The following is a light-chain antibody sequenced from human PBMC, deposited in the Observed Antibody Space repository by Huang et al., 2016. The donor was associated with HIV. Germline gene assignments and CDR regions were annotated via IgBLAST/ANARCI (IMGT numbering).Light chain of an antibody. Sequence: DVVVTQSPDSLALSLGERAVINCTFSPSVFNSSNTKNYLSWYQVKLGQPPKLLIYWESTRESGVPDRFSGSGSGTEFTLTISKLQAEDVAVYYCHQYYRTPQTFGQGTKV. CDR2: WES. J-gene: IGKJ1*01. V-gene: IGKV4-1*01. CDR1: PSVFNSSNTKNY. CDR3: HQYYRTPQT.